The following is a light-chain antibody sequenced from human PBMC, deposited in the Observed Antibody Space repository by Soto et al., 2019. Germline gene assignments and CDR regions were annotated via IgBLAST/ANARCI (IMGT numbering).Light chain of an antibody. J-gene: IGKJ1*01. CDR1: QSVSSN. Sequence: NVLTQSPGPLSGFPGEKATLSCRASQSVSSNLAWYQQKPGQAPRLLIYGASNRATGIPDRFSGSGSGTDFTLTISRLEPEDFAVYYCQQYGSSGTFGQGTKVDIK. V-gene: IGKV3-20*01. CDR2: GAS. CDR3: QQYGSSGT.